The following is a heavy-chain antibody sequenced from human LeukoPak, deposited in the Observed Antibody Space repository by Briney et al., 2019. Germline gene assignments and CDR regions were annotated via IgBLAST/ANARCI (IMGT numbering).Heavy chain of an antibody. CDR2: INHSGST. J-gene: IGHJ6*03. D-gene: IGHD2/OR15-2a*01. V-gene: IGHV4-34*01. CDR1: GGSFSGYY. CDR3: ASSTPEYLYYYMDV. Sequence: SETLSLTCAVYGGSFSGYYWSWIRQPPGKGLEWIGEINHSGSTNYNPSLKSRVTISVDTSKNQFSLKLSSVTAADTAVYYCASSTPEYLYYYMDVWGKGTTVTVSS.